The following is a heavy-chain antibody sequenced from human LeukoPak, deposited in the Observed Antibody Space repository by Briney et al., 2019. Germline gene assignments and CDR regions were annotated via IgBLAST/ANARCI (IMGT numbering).Heavy chain of an antibody. V-gene: IGHV3-15*01. CDR1: GSTFSNAW. J-gene: IGHJ6*02. Sequence: GGSLRLSCAASGSTFSNAWMSWVRQAPGKGLEWVGRIKSKTDGGTTDYAAPVKGRFTISRDDSKNTLYLQMNSLKTEDTAVYYCTVVVTAMHYYYGMDVWGQGTTVTVSS. CDR2: IKSKTDGGTT. CDR3: TVVVTAMHYYYGMDV. D-gene: IGHD2-21*02.